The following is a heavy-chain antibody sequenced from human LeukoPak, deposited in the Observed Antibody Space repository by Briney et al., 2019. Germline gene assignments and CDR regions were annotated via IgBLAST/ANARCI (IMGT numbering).Heavy chain of an antibody. V-gene: IGHV1-69*05. CDR3: ARGPYCTNGVCYTLYNWFDP. Sequence: GASVKVSCKASGGTFSSYAISWVRQAPGQGLEWMGGIIPIFGTANYAQKFQGRVTITTDESTSTAYMELSSLRSEDTAVYYCARGPYCTNGVCYTLYNWFDPWGQGTLVTVSS. CDR1: GGTFSSYA. J-gene: IGHJ5*02. D-gene: IGHD2-8*01. CDR2: IIPIFGTA.